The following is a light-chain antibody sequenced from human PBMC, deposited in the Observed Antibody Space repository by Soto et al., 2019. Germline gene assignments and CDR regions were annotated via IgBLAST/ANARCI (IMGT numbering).Light chain of an antibody. Sequence: IVLTQSAATLSVSPGERVTLSCRASHNIRDKLAWYQQKPGQAPRLLIYAASSRVTAVPARFSGSGSGTEFTLTISSLQSGDFTVYYCQQYSDWPRTFGGGTQVEI. CDR3: QQYSDWPRT. J-gene: IGKJ4*01. V-gene: IGKV3-15*01. CDR2: AAS. CDR1: HNIRDK.